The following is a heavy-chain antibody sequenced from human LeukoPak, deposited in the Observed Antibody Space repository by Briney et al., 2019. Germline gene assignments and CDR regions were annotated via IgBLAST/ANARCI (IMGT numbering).Heavy chain of an antibody. CDR3: AREAQGDWYVNL. V-gene: IGHV3-53*01. J-gene: IGHJ2*01. D-gene: IGHD1-26*01. CDR1: GVSVSRNY. CDR2: IYSGGHI. Sequence: GSLRLSCTASGVSVSRNYMSWVRQAPGKGLEWVSGIYSGGHIYCADSVKGRFTISRDTSKNTLDLQMNSLRAEDTAVYFCAREAQGDWYVNLWGRGTLVTVS.